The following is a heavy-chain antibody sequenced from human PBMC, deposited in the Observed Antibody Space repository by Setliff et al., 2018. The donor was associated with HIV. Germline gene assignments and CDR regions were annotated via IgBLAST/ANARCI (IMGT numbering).Heavy chain of an antibody. CDR2: IIPILGTT. Sequence: SVKVSCKASGGTFTTHAFSWVRQAPGQGLEWMGGIIPILGTTNYAQKFQGRVTITADKSSRTAYMELSSLKSEDTAVYYCASGPYQLPRGYCWFDPWGQGTLVTVSS. CDR3: ASGPYQLPRGYCWFDP. CDR1: GGTFTTHA. D-gene: IGHD2-2*01. V-gene: IGHV1-69*10. J-gene: IGHJ5*02.